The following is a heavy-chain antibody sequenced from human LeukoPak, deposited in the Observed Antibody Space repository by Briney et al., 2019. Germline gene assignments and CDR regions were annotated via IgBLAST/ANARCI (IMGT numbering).Heavy chain of an antibody. CDR2: IYTSGST. V-gene: IGHV4-61*02. D-gene: IGHD3-10*01. CDR1: GGSISSGSYY. Sequence: PSQTLSLTCTVSGGSISSGSYYWSWIRQPAGKGLEWIGRIYTSGSTNYNPSLKSRVTISVDTSKNQFSLKLSSVTAADTAVYYCARDRTMVRGVIALGDYWGQGTLVTVSS. J-gene: IGHJ4*02. CDR3: ARDRTMVRGVIALGDY.